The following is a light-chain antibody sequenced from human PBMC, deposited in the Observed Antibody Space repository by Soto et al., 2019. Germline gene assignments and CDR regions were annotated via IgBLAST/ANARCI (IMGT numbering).Light chain of an antibody. CDR3: QKYDSAPLT. CDR2: GAS. Sequence: DIQMTQSPSSLSASVGDRVTITCRASHGISNNLAWYQQKPGKVPKLLIYGASTLQSGVPSRFSGSGSGTDFTLTIISLQPEDVATYYCQKYDSAPLTFGQGTKVEFK. J-gene: IGKJ1*01. V-gene: IGKV1-27*01. CDR1: HGISNN.